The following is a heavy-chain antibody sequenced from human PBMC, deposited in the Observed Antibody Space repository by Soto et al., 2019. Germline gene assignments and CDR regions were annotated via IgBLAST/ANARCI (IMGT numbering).Heavy chain of an antibody. CDR2: IDPSDGST. D-gene: IGHD7-27*01. J-gene: IGHJ6*02. CDR1: GYTFTSYF. V-gene: IGHV1-46*01. CDR3: ARGFWGPTYYYGMDV. Sequence: QVQLVQSGAEVKKPGASVNVACKASGYTFTSYFMHWVRQAPGQGLEWMGIIDPSDGSTTYAQRFQGRVTMTWDTSTSTVYMDLSSLRSDDTALYYCARGFWGPTYYYGMDVWGRGTTVIVSS.